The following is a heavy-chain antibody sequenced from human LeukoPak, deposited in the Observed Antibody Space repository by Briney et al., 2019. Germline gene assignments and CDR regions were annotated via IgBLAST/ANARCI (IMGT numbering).Heavy chain of an antibody. V-gene: IGHV3-23*01. CDR2: ISGSAGST. CDR3: AKDSSGWYMGYFDY. CDR1: GFTFSSYA. Sequence: GGSLRLSCAASGFTFSSYAMSWVRQAPGKGLEWVSGISGSAGSTYYADSVKGRFTISRDNSKNTLYLQMNSLRAEDTAVYYCAKDSSGWYMGYFDYWGQGTLVTVSS. J-gene: IGHJ4*02. D-gene: IGHD6-19*01.